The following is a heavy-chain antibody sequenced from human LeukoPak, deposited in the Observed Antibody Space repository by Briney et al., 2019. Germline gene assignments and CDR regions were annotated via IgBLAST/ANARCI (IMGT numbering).Heavy chain of an antibody. J-gene: IGHJ2*01. Sequence: SETLSLTCGVYGGSFSGYYWSWIRQPPGKGLEWIGDIYHSGGTNYNPSLESRVTISLDTSKDHFSLNLNSVTAADTAVYYCARGLVEMATRYFDLWGRGTLVTVSS. V-gene: IGHV4-34*01. CDR1: GGSFSGYY. D-gene: IGHD5-24*01. CDR3: ARGLVEMATRYFDL. CDR2: IYHSGGT.